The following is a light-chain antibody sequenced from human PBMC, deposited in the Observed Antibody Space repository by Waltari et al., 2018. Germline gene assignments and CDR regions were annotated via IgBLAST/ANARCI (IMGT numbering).Light chain of an antibody. CDR3: QQYDNLPS. J-gene: IGKJ5*01. Sequence: DIQMTPSPSSLSASVGDRVTITCQASQGISNYLNCYQQKPGKAPKLLIYDASKLETGVPSRFSGRGSGTDFTFTISSLQPEDIATYYCQQYDNLPSFGQGTRLEIK. CDR2: DAS. V-gene: IGKV1-33*01. CDR1: QGISNY.